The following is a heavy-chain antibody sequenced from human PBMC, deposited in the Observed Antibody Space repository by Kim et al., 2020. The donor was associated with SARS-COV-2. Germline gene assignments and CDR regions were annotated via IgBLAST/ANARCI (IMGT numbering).Heavy chain of an antibody. CDR2: ISDSCLRT. Sequence: GGSLRLSCAASGFTFSTYAMSWARQAPGKGLEWVSTISDSCLRTHYADSVKGRFTISRDNSKSTLFLQMNYLRAEDTAIYYCEASDYWGQGSLVTVSS. J-gene: IGHJ4*02. CDR3: EASDY. V-gene: IGHV3-23*01. CDR1: GFTFSTYA.